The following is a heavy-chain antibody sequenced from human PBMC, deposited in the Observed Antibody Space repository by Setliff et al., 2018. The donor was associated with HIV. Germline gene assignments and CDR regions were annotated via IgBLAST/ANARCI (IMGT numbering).Heavy chain of an antibody. J-gene: IGHJ6*03. V-gene: IGHV3-21*01. CDR3: ARDPYYYGSGSYLENYYYYYMDV. Sequence: PGGSLRLSCAASGFTFSSYSINWVRQAPGKGLEWVSSISSSSSYIYYADSVKGRFTISRDNAKNSLYLQMNSLRAEDTAVYYCARDPYYYGSGSYLENYYYYYMDVWGKGTTVTVSS. CDR2: ISSSSSYI. D-gene: IGHD3-10*01. CDR1: GFTFSSYS.